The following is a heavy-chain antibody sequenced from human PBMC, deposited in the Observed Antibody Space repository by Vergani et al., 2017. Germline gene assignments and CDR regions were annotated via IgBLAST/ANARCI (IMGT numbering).Heavy chain of an antibody. CDR1: GGSISSYY. CDR2: IYYSGST. CDR3: ARLRSGYYTDY. Sequence: QVQLQESCPGLVKPSETLSLTCTVSGGSISSYYWSWIRQPPGKGLEWIGYIYYSGSTNYNPSLKSRVTISVDTSKNQFSLKLSSVTAADTAVYYFARLRSGYYTDYWGQGTLVTVSS. V-gene: IGHV4-59*01. D-gene: IGHD3-3*01. J-gene: IGHJ4*02.